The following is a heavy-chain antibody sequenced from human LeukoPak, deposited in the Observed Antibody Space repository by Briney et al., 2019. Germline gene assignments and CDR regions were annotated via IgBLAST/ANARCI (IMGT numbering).Heavy chain of an antibody. CDR3: AKVNYYDSSGYPEYFQD. Sequence: PGGSLRLSCAASGFTFSNYAMRWVRQAPGQGLEWVSGISGSGGSTYYADSVKGRFTISRDNSKNTLYLQMNSPRAEDTAVYYCAKVNYYDSSGYPEYFQDWGQGTLVTVSS. CDR2: ISGSGGST. CDR1: GFTFSNYA. J-gene: IGHJ1*01. V-gene: IGHV3-23*01. D-gene: IGHD3-22*01.